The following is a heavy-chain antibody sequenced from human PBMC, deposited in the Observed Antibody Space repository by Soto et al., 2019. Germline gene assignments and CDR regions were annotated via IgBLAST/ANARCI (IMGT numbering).Heavy chain of an antibody. CDR3: ARGYDFWSGNFEL. J-gene: IGHJ4*02. V-gene: IGHV3-30-3*01. D-gene: IGHD3-3*01. CDR1: GFNFSTYA. CDR2: ISYDGGDK. Sequence: QVQLVESGGGVVQPGRSLRLSCAASGFNFSTYAMHWVRLAPGKGLEWVAVISYDGGDKYYPDSVKGRITVSRDNSKNTLYLQMNSPRTEDTAVYYCARGYDFWSGNFELWGQGTLVSVSS.